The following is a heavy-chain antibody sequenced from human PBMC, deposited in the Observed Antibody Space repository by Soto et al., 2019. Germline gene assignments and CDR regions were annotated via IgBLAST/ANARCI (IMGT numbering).Heavy chain of an antibody. D-gene: IGHD2-15*01. J-gene: IGHJ6*02. V-gene: IGHV1-2*04. Sequence: ASVKVSCKASGYTFTGYYMHWVRQAPGQGREWMGWINPNSSGTNYAQKFQGWVTMTRDTSISTAYMELSRLRSDDTAVYYCARDRRDCSGGSCYPTHYDYCGMDVWGQGXTVTVSS. CDR3: ARDRRDCSGGSCYPTHYDYCGMDV. CDR1: GYTFTGYY. CDR2: INPNSSGT.